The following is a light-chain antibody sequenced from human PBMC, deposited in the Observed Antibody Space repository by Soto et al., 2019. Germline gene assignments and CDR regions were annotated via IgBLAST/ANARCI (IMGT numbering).Light chain of an antibody. J-gene: IGLJ2*01. Sequence: QSALTPPASVSGSPGQSITISCTGTSSDVGSYNYVSWYQQHPGKAPKLMIYDVSNRPSGVSNRFPGSKSGNTASLTISVLQAEDEAAYYCSSFTSSTTPVFGGGT. CDR2: DVS. V-gene: IGLV2-14*01. CDR1: SSDVGSYNY. CDR3: SSFTSSTTPV.